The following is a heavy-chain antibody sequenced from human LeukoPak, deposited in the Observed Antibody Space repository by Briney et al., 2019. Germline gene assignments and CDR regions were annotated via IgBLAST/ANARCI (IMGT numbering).Heavy chain of an antibody. Sequence: PSETLSLTCTVSGGSISSYYWSWLRQPPGKGLEWIGYIYYSGSTNYNPSLKSRVTISVDTSKNQFSLKLSSVTAADTAVYYCARGPLSGSNRYFDLWGRGTLVTVSS. V-gene: IGHV4-59*01. D-gene: IGHD3-10*01. CDR2: IYYSGST. CDR1: GGSISSYY. CDR3: ARGPLSGSNRYFDL. J-gene: IGHJ2*01.